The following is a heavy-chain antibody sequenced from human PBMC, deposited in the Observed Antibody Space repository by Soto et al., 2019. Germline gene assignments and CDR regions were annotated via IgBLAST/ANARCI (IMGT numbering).Heavy chain of an antibody. CDR2: IYHSGST. CDR1: GGSISSSNW. Sequence: SETLSLTCAVSGGSISSSNWWSWVRQPPGKGLEWIGEIYHSGSTNYNPSLKSRVTISVDKSKNQFSLKLSSVTAADTAVYYCARCPAASSGYYHLIDYWGQGTLVTVSS. J-gene: IGHJ4*02. D-gene: IGHD3-3*01. V-gene: IGHV4-4*02. CDR3: ARCPAASSGYYHLIDY.